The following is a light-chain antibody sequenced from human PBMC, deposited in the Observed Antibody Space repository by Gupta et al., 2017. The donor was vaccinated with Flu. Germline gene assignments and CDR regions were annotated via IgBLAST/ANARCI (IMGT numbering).Light chain of an antibody. CDR3: QQRDSTPIT. J-gene: IGKJ4*01. Sequence: DIQMTQSPSSLSASVGDRVTITCRASQSISSYLNWYQQKPGKAPKLLLYAASSLQSGVPSRFSGSGSGTDFTLTISRLQPEDFATYYCQQRDSTPITFGRGTKVEIK. CDR2: AAS. V-gene: IGKV1-39*01. CDR1: QSISSY.